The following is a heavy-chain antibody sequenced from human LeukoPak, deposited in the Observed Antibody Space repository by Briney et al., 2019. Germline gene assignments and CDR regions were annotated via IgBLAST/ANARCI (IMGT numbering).Heavy chain of an antibody. J-gene: IGHJ4*02. CDR1: GFTFSSYW. Sequence: GGSLRLSCAASGFTFSSYWMSWVRQAPGKGLEWVANIKQDGSEKYYVDSVKGRFTISRDNAKNSLYLQMNSLRAEDTAVYYCARDDYDILTGYPDYWGQGTLVTVSS. V-gene: IGHV3-7*01. CDR3: ARDDYDILTGYPDY. D-gene: IGHD3-9*01. CDR2: IKQDGSEK.